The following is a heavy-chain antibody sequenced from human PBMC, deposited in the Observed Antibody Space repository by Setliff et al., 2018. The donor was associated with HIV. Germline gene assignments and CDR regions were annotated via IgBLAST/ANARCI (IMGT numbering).Heavy chain of an antibody. J-gene: IGHJ4*01. Sequence: GGSLRLSCAASGFTFSSYGMTWVRQAPGKGLDWVAHIGSSNHGIHYTASVQGRFTVSRDNANNLLFLQMNNLRDEDTAVYYCASFYGDYGYWGHGTQVTVSS. CDR3: ASFYGDYGY. V-gene: IGHV3-48*02. CDR1: GFTFSSYG. D-gene: IGHD3-10*01. CDR2: IGSSNHGI.